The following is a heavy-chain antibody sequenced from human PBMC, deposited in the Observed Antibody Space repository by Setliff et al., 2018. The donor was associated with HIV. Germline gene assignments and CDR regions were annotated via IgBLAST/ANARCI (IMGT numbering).Heavy chain of an antibody. J-gene: IGHJ6*03. Sequence: SETLSLTCTVSGGSISSGSYYWNWIRQPAGKGLEWIGRIYTSGSTNYNPSLKSRVTISVDTSKNQFSLKLSSVTAADTAVYYCARRTSYSGGLYYYYYYMDVWGKGTTVTVSS. CDR3: ARRTSYSGGLYYYYYYMDV. CDR2: IYTSGST. CDR1: GGSISSGSYY. D-gene: IGHD1-26*01. V-gene: IGHV4-61*02.